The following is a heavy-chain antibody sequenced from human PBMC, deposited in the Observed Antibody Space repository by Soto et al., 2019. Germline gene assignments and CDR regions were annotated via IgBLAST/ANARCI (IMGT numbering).Heavy chain of an antibody. CDR3: ARVRHGCSANNCYFDP. V-gene: IGHV4-4*02. CDR1: GCSVRAPDW. J-gene: IGHJ5*01. Sequence: QVHLQESGPGLVAPSGTLSLTCTLSGCSVRAPDWWNWVRQSPDKGLEWIAEVHISGHSNYNPSLRSRVSVSIDSSKNPFYLNLNSVTAADTTIYYCARVRHGCSANNCYFDPWGQGTQVTISS. D-gene: IGHD1-1*01. CDR2: VHISGHS.